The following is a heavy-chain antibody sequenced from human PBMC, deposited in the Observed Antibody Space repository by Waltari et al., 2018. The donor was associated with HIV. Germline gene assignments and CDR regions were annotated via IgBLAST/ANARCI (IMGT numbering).Heavy chain of an antibody. D-gene: IGHD3-22*01. Sequence: QAQSLESEGGVVQPGGSLRFSGTAPGFSFSWYGLCWVRQAPGKGMQLVACIPYDGTNENYADAMKSQFIISRDNSKNTLDLHMHSLRAEDTAVYYCAKAPHHYDSSGPVYWGQGTLVTVSS. CDR3: AKAPHHYDSSGPVY. CDR2: IPYDGTNE. V-gene: IGHV3-30*02. J-gene: IGHJ4*02. CDR1: GFSFSWYG.